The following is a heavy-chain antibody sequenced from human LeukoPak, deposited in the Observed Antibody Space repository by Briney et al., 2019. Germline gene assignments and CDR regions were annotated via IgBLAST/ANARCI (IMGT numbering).Heavy chain of an antibody. CDR2: INPSGGST. J-gene: IGHJ4*02. CDR3: ASAFWYTSGSNSKYWFDF. Sequence: ASVKVSCRASGYTFTTYYMHWVRQAPGRGLEWMGIINPSGGSTTYAQKFQGRVAMTRDTSTSTVYMEVSSLRSEDTAVYYCASAFWYTSGSNSKYWFDFWGQGTLVTVSS. CDR1: GYTFTTYY. V-gene: IGHV1-46*01. D-gene: IGHD6-19*01.